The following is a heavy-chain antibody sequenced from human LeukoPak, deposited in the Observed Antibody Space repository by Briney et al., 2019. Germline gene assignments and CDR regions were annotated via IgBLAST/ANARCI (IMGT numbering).Heavy chain of an antibody. CDR3: AKDRHIVVVTAHDY. CDR1: GFTFSSYY. V-gene: IGHV3-23*01. CDR2: ISGSGGGT. J-gene: IGHJ4*02. D-gene: IGHD2-21*02. Sequence: GGSLRLSCAASGFTFSSYYMSWVRQAPGKGLELVSAISGSGGGTNYADSVKGRFTISRDNSKNTLFLQMNSLRAEDTAVYYCAKDRHIVVVTAHDYWGQGTLVTVSS.